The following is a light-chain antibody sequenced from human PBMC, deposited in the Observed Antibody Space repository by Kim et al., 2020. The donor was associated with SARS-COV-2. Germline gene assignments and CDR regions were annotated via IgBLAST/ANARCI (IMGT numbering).Light chain of an antibody. CDR2: EAS. CDR1: QGIKTH. CDR3: QQYSLYPLT. J-gene: IGKJ4*01. V-gene: IGKV1-16*01. Sequence: SASVGQRVTITCRASQGIKTHVAWFQQKPGKAPKALIYEASSLHRGVPSRFSGSASVTYFTLTITSLQPEDFATYYCQQYSLYPLTFGGGTKLEIK.